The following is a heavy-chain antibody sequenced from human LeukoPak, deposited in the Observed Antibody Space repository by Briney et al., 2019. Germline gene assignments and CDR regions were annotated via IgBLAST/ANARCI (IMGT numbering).Heavy chain of an antibody. V-gene: IGHV1-2*02. J-gene: IGHJ6*02. D-gene: IGHD1-14*01. CDR3: ASAEYVDYYYYGMDV. CDR2: INPNSGGT. Sequence: GASVKVSCKASGYTFTGYYMHWVRQGPGQGLEWMGWINPNSGGTNYAQKFQGRVTMTRDTSISTAYMELSRLRSDDTAVYYCASAEYVDYYYYGMDVWGQGTTVTVSS. CDR1: GYTFTGYY.